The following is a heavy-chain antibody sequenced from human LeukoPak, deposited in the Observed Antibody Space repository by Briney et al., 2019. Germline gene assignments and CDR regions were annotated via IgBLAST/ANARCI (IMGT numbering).Heavy chain of an antibody. CDR1: GGSLSGYY. CDR2: INHSGST. V-gene: IGHV4-34*01. J-gene: IGHJ4*02. D-gene: IGHD3-3*01. Sequence: SETLSLTCAVYGGSLSGYYWSWIRQPPGKGLEWIGEINHSGSTNYNPSLKSRVTISVDTSKNQFSLKLSSVTAADTAVYYCARGSSDFWSGYYYLDYWGQGTLVTVSS. CDR3: ARGSSDFWSGYYYLDY.